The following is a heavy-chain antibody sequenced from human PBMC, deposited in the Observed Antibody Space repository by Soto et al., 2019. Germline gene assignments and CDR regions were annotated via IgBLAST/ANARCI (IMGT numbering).Heavy chain of an antibody. CDR1: GGTFSSYT. D-gene: IGHD2-21*02. Sequence: GASVKVSCKASGGTFSSYTISWVRQAPGQGLEWMGRIIPILGIANYAQKFQERVTITRDMSTSTAYMELSSLRSEDTAVYYCATQGGDAPDYWGQGTLVTVSS. CDR2: IIPILGIA. CDR3: ATQGGDAPDY. V-gene: IGHV1-69*02. J-gene: IGHJ4*02.